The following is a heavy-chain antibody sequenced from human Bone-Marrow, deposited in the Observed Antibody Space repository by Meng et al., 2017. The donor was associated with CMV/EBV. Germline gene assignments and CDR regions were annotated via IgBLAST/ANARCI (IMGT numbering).Heavy chain of an antibody. CDR1: GYTFSTYG. D-gene: IGHD6-6*01. V-gene: IGHV1-18*01. CDR3: AIDRRMIAARPRDYSYGMDV. J-gene: IGHJ6*02. CDR2: ISAYNGNT. Sequence: ASVKVSCKASGYTFSTYGISWVRQAPGQGLEWMGWISAYNGNTKYAQKFQGRVTMTTDTSTSTAYMELKSLRSDDTAVYFCAIDRRMIAARPRDYSYGMDVWGQGTTVTVSS.